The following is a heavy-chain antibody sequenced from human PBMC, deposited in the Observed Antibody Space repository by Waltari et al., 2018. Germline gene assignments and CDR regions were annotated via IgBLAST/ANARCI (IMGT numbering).Heavy chain of an antibody. Sequence: EVQLLESGGGLVQPGGSLRLSCASSGSTFSSYAMSWVRPATGKGLEWVSVIYSGGSSTYYADSVKGRFTISRDNSKNTLYLQMNSLRAEDTAVYYCAKSPAGYGARYYMDVWGKGTTVTVSS. J-gene: IGHJ6*03. CDR2: IYSGGSST. V-gene: IGHV3-23*03. CDR3: AKSPAGYGARYYMDV. CDR1: GSTFSSYA. D-gene: IGHD5-18*01.